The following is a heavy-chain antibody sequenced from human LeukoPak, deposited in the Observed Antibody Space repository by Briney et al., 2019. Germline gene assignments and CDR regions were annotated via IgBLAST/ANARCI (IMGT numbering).Heavy chain of an antibody. J-gene: IGHJ3*02. CDR1: GYTFSACF. CDR3: ARRNNYDYESNNSLGSEVLDI. CDR2: ISPNSGTT. V-gene: IGHV1-2*02. Sequence: ASVKVSCKSSGYTFSACFIHWVRQAPGQGLEWMGWISPNSGTTNYGQKFRGRVTMTRDRSITTFYMELSRLRSDDTAVYYCARRNNYDYESNNSLGSEVLDIWGQGTMVTVSS. D-gene: IGHD3-22*01.